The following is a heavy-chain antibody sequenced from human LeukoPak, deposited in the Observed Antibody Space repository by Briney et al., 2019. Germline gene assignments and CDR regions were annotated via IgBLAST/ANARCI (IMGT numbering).Heavy chain of an antibody. CDR3: AKTTYSGNHGQAFDV. Sequence: PGGSLRLSCAASGFSFGYYAMGWVRQAPGMGLEWVSGISGSGDGTFYADSVKGRFTISRDNSKNTLYLQMNSLRDEDRAVYYCAKTTYSGNHGQAFDVWGQGTMVTVSS. D-gene: IGHD1-26*01. J-gene: IGHJ3*01. CDR2: ISGSGDGT. CDR1: GFSFGYYA. V-gene: IGHV3-23*01.